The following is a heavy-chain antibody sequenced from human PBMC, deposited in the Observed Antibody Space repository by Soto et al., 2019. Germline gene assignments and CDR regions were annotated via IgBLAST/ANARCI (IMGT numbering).Heavy chain of an antibody. Sequence: GGSLRLSCVASGFTFSSYWMHWVRQAPGKGLVWVSRINSDGSSTSYADSVKGRFTISRDNAKNTLYLQMNSLRAEDTAVYYCAREGYVWGSYRWEYGMDVWGQGTTVTVSS. CDR1: GFTFSSYW. V-gene: IGHV3-74*01. J-gene: IGHJ6*02. D-gene: IGHD3-16*02. CDR2: INSDGSST. CDR3: AREGYVWGSYRWEYGMDV.